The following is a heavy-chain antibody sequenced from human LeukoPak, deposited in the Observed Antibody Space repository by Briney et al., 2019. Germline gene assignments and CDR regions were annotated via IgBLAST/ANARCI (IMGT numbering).Heavy chain of an antibody. Sequence: GGSLSLSCVGSGFTFSGYSMNWVRQATGKGLEWVSSISSSNSYIHYADSVRGRFTISRDNAKSSVYLQMNSLRAEDTAVYYCATDPWQGRGLLDYWGQGTLVTVSS. V-gene: IGHV3-21*01. CDR1: GFTFSGYS. CDR2: ISSSNSYI. CDR3: ATDPWQGRGLLDY. D-gene: IGHD3-10*01. J-gene: IGHJ4*02.